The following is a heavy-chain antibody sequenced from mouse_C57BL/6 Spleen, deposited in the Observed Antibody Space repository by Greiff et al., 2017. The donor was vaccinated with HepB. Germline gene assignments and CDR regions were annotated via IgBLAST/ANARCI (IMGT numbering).Heavy chain of an antibody. CDR3: ARSYYYGSSPYYFDY. J-gene: IGHJ2*01. D-gene: IGHD1-1*01. CDR2: INPNNGGT. CDR1: GYTFTDYN. V-gene: IGHV1-18*01. Sequence: EVQLQQSGPELVKPGASVKIPCKASGYTFTDYNMDWVKQSHGKSLEWIGDINPNNGGTIYNQKFKGKATLTVDKSSSTAYMELRSLTSEDTAVYYCARSYYYGSSPYYFDYWGQGTTLTVSS.